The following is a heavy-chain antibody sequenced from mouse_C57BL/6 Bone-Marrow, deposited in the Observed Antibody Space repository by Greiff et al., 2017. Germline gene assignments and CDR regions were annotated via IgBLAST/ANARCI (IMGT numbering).Heavy chain of an antibody. D-gene: IGHD2-4*01. J-gene: IGHJ3*01. V-gene: IGHV1-81*01. Sequence: QVQLQQSGAELARPGASVKLSCKASGYTFTSYGISWVKQSTGQGLEWIGEIYPRSGNTYYNEKFKGKATLTADKSSSPAYMELRSLTSEDSAVYFCARLRYDYDVAYWGQGTLVTVSA. CDR2: IYPRSGNT. CDR3: ARLRYDYDVAY. CDR1: GYTFTSYG.